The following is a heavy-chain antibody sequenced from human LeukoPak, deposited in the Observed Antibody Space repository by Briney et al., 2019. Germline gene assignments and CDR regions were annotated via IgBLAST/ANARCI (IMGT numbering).Heavy chain of an antibody. CDR1: GGSISSYY. J-gene: IGHJ4*02. V-gene: IGHV4-4*07. Sequence: SETLSLTCTVSGGSISSYYWTWIRQPAGKGLEWLGRMYASGDFNYNPFLKSRVTMSVDTSKNQFSLNLSSVTAADTAVYYCARGWAPRGQRSCFDYWGRGTLVTVSS. D-gene: IGHD3-10*01. CDR3: ARGWAPRGQRSCFDY. CDR2: MYASGDF.